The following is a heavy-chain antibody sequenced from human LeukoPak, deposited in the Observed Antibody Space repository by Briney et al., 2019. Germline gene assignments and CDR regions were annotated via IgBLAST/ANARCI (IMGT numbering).Heavy chain of an antibody. V-gene: IGHV3-33*01. Sequence: HPGRSLRLSCAASGFTFSSYGMRWVRQAPDKGLEWVAVIWYDGSNKYYADSVTGRFTISRDNSNNTLYLHINSMTAEDTAVYYCARERAGYCTNGACYTGWFDPWGQGTLVTVSS. CDR1: GFTFSSYG. CDR3: ARERAGYCTNGACYTGWFDP. D-gene: IGHD2-8*01. J-gene: IGHJ5*02. CDR2: IWYDGSNK.